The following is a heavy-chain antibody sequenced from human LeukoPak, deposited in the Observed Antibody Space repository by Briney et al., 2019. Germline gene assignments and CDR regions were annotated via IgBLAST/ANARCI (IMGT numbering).Heavy chain of an antibody. V-gene: IGHV4-30-4*07. J-gene: IGHJ2*01. CDR1: GGSISTGAFS. D-gene: IGHD3-3*01. CDR3: AREDYDDSGAWYFDL. CDR2: IYSSGSS. Sequence: SETLSLTCVVSGGSISTGAFSWYWLRQPPGQGPEWIGYIYSSGSSYYNPFLQSRFIISVDTSKNQLSLRVTSVTAADTAVYYCAREDYDDSGAWYFDLWGRGTLVTVSS.